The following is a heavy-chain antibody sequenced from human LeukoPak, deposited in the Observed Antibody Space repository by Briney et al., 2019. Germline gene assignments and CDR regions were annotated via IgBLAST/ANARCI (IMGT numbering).Heavy chain of an antibody. D-gene: IGHD2-15*01. Sequence: SETLSLTCTVFGGSISSYYWSWIRQPPGKGLEWIGYVYNSGSTSPNPSLKSRLTMSVDTSKNQFSLKLSSVTAADTAMYYCAREYCSGGSCYWYAFDIWGQGTMVTVSS. CDR2: VYNSGST. J-gene: IGHJ3*02. V-gene: IGHV4-59*01. CDR1: GGSISSYY. CDR3: AREYCSGGSCYWYAFDI.